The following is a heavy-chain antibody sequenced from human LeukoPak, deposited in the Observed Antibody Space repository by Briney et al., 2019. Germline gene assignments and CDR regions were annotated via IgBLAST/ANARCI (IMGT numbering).Heavy chain of an antibody. CDR1: GFTFNSYE. J-gene: IGHJ6*04. CDR3: AELGITMIGGV. Sequence: GGSLRLSCAASGFTFNSYEMNWVRQAPGKGLEWVSYISSSGRTIYYADSVKGRFTISRDNAKNSLYLQMNSLRAEDTAVYYCAELGITMIGGVWGKGTTVTISS. CDR2: ISSSGRTI. V-gene: IGHV3-48*03. D-gene: IGHD3-10*02.